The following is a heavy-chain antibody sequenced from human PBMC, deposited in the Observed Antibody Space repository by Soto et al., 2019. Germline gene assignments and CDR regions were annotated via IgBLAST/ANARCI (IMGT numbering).Heavy chain of an antibody. Sequence: QVQLVQSGAEVKKPGSSVKVSCKASGGTFSSYTISWVRQAPGQGLEWMGRIIPILGIPNYAQKFQGRVTITADKSTSTAYMELSSLRSEDTAVYYCARDDYYDSSGYYSGSAFDIWGQGTMVTVSS. V-gene: IGHV1-69*08. CDR3: ARDDYYDSSGYYSGSAFDI. D-gene: IGHD3-22*01. CDR2: IIPILGIP. J-gene: IGHJ3*02. CDR1: GGTFSSYT.